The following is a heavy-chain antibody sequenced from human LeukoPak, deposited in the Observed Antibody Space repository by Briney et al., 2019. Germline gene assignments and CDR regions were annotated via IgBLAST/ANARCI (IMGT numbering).Heavy chain of an antibody. Sequence: ASVKVACKLSGYTLTELSMHWVRQAPGKGLEWMGGFDPEDGETIYAQKFQGRVTMTEDTSTDTAYMELSSLRSEDTAVYYCVTGSGYYYYVYWGQGTLVTVSS. CDR3: VTGSGYYYYVY. CDR1: GYTLTELS. V-gene: IGHV1-24*01. J-gene: IGHJ4*02. D-gene: IGHD3-22*01. CDR2: FDPEDGET.